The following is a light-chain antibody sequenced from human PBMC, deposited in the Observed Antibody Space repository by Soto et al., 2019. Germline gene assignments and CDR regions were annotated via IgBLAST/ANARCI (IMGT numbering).Light chain of an antibody. J-gene: IGKJ1*01. CDR2: QTS. Sequence: EIVLTQSPATLASFPGDRVTLSSRASQYINTRLAWYQHRPGQAPRLLIYQTSIRDAGIPARFSASGTGTDCTLTISEVQPEDFAVYYCHQRQSWPRTFGQGTKVDIK. CDR3: HQRQSWPRT. V-gene: IGKV3-11*01. CDR1: QYINTR.